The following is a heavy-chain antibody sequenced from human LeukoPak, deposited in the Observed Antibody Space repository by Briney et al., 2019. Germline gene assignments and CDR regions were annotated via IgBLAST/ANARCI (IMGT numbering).Heavy chain of an antibody. V-gene: IGHV3-66*02. Sequence: HTGGSLRLSCAASGFTVSSNYMSWVRQAPGKGLEWVSVIYSGGSTYYADSVKGRFTISRDNSKNTLYLQMNSLRAEDTAVYYCARGDSSSWKNYYYYYYGMDVWGQGTTVTVSS. J-gene: IGHJ6*02. CDR1: GFTVSSNY. D-gene: IGHD6-13*01. CDR2: IYSGGST. CDR3: ARGDSSSWKNYYYYYYGMDV.